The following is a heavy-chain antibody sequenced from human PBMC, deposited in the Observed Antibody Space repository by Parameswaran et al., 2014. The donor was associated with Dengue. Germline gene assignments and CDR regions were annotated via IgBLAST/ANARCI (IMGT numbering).Heavy chain of an antibody. D-gene: IGHD2-15*01. V-gene: IGHV3-48*01. CDR2: ISSSSGTI. J-gene: IGHJ6*02. CDR3: ARAPYCSGGSCYTYYYGMDV. Sequence: VRQMPGKGLEWVSYISSSSGTIYYADSVKGRFTISRDNAKNSLYLQMNSLRAEDTAVYYCARAPYCSGGSCYTYYYGMDVWGQGTTVTVSS.